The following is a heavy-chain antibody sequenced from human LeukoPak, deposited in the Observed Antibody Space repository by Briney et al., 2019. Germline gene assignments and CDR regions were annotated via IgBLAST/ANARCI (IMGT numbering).Heavy chain of an antibody. CDR2: IIPIFGTA. CDR1: GGTFSSYA. V-gene: IGHV1-69*13. Sequence: SVKVSCKASGGTFSSYAISWVRQAPGQGLEWMGGIIPIFGTANYAQKFQGRVTITADESTSTAYMELSSLRSEDTAVYYCVSSLTMIVVRGLYYFDYWGQGTLVTVSS. J-gene: IGHJ4*02. D-gene: IGHD3-22*01. CDR3: VSSLTMIVVRGLYYFDY.